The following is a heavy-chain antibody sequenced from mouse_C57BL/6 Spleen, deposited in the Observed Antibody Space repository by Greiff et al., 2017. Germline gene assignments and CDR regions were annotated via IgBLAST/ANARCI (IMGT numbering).Heavy chain of an antibody. Sequence: QVQLQQPGAELVMPGASVKLSCKASGYTFTSYWMHWVKQRPGQGLEWIGEIDPSDSYTNYNQKFKGKSTLTVDKSSSTAYMQLSILTSEDSAVYYCARSSIYYYGSSFDYWGQGTTLTVSS. J-gene: IGHJ2*01. CDR1: GYTFTSYW. CDR3: ARSSIYYYGSSFDY. V-gene: IGHV1-69*01. D-gene: IGHD1-1*01. CDR2: IDPSDSYT.